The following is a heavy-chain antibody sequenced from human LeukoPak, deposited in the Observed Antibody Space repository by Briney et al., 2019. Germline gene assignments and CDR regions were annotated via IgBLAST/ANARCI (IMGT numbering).Heavy chain of an antibody. Sequence: PSETLSLTCTVSGGSISSSSYYWGWIRQPPGKGLEWIGSIYYSGSTYYNPSLKSRVTISVDTSKNQFSLKLSSVTAADTAVYYCARETVNRFHYFDYWGQGTLVTVSS. V-gene: IGHV4-39*07. D-gene: IGHD4-17*01. CDR1: GGSISSSSYY. CDR3: ARETVNRFHYFDY. J-gene: IGHJ4*02. CDR2: IYYSGST.